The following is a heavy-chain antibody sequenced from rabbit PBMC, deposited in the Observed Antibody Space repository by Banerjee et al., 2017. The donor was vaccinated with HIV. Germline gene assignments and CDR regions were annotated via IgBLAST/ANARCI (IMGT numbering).Heavy chain of an antibody. J-gene: IGHJ4*01. Sequence: QEQLKESGGDLVQPEGSLTLTCTASGFTLSSYWMCWVRQAPGKGLEWIGCIGIGSSGNTYYTNWAKGRFTISKTSSTTVTLQMTSLTAADTATYFCARDMDSGSRYYFDLWGPGTLVTVS. D-gene: IGHD4-2*01. CDR3: ARDMDSGSRYYFDL. CDR2: IGIGSSGNT. V-gene: IGHV1S45*01. CDR1: GFTLSSYW.